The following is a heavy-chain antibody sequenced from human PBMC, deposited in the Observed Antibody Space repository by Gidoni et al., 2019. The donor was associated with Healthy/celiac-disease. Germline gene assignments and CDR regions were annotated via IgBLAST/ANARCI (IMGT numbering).Heavy chain of an antibody. D-gene: IGHD6-19*01. V-gene: IGHV3-30-3*01. CDR3: ARGDTGSGWYLGYYHYYGMV. J-gene: IGHJ6*02. CDR1: GVTFSVYA. CDR2: ISYDGSNK. Sequence: QVQLVESGGGVVQPGRSLRLSCAASGVTFSVYALHGVCQAPGKGLEWVAVISYDGSNKYYADSVKGRFTISRDNSKNTLYLQMNSLRPEDTAVYYCARGDTGSGWYLGYYHYYGMVWGQGTTVTVSS.